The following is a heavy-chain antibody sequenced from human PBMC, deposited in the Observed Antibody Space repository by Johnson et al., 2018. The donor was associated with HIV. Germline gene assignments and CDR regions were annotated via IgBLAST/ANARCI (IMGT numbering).Heavy chain of an antibody. CDR2: ISSSGSTI. Sequence: VQLVESGGGLVQPGGSLRLSCAASGFTFSDYYMSWIRQAPGKGLEWVSYISSSGSTIYYADSVKGRFTISRDNAKNSLYLQMNSLRAEDTAVYYCARVLADGWFSYDVFDVWGQGTLVIVSS. J-gene: IGHJ3*01. CDR1: GFTFSDYY. CDR3: ARVLADGWFSYDVFDV. V-gene: IGHV3-11*01. D-gene: IGHD6-19*01.